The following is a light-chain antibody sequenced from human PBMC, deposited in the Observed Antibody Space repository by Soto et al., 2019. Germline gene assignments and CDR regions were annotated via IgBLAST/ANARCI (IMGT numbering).Light chain of an antibody. CDR2: GAS. Sequence: EIVMTQSPDTLSVSPGERATLSCRASQNIGGNLAWYQQRPGQAPRLLMYGASTRAAGIPDRFTGSGSGTEFTLTITSLQSDDFAVYYCQQYENWPPWTFGQGTRVE. V-gene: IGKV3-15*01. J-gene: IGKJ1*01. CDR1: QNIGGN. CDR3: QQYENWPPWT.